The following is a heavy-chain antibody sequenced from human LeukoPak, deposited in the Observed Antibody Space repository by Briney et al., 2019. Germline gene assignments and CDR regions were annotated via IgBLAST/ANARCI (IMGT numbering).Heavy chain of an antibody. Sequence: SETLSLTCTASGDSLSSGSYCWSWIRQPPEKTLEWIAYVCYTGSIDHNPSLKSRVTISLDTSNNSFSLKLTSVTAADTALYYCARSSVQFGTATHFDSWGQGALVTVSS. D-gene: IGHD3-10*01. J-gene: IGHJ4*02. V-gene: IGHV4-61*03. CDR2: VCYTGSI. CDR1: GDSLSSGSYC. CDR3: ARSSVQFGTATHFDS.